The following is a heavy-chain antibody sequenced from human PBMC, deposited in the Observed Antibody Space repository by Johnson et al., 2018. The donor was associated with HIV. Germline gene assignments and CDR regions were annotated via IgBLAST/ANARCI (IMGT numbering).Heavy chain of an antibody. Sequence: VQLVESGGGLVKPGGSLRLSCAASGFTFSNAWMSWVRQAPGKGLEWVGRIKSNTDGGTTDYAAPVKGRFTISRDDSKNTLYLQMNSLKTEDTAVYYCTTPITVTYAFDIWGQGTMVTVSS. CDR1: GFTFSNAW. CDR3: TTPITVTYAFDI. V-gene: IGHV3-15*01. CDR2: IKSNTDGGTT. J-gene: IGHJ3*02. D-gene: IGHD4-11*01.